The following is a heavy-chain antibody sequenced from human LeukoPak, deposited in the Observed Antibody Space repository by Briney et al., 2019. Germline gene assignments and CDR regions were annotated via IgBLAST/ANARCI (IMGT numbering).Heavy chain of an antibody. CDR2: ISGSGGST. Sequence: GGSLRLSCAASGFTFSSYAMSWVRQAPGKGLEWVSAISGSGGSTYYADSVKGRFTISRDNSKNTLSLQMNSLRAEDTAVYYCAKDLGVGAITNYYYYMDVRGKGTTVTVSS. J-gene: IGHJ6*03. D-gene: IGHD1-26*01. CDR3: AKDLGVGAITNYYYYMDV. V-gene: IGHV3-23*01. CDR1: GFTFSSYA.